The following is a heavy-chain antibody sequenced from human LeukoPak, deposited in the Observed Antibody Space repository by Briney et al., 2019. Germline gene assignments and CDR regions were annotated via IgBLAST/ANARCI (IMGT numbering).Heavy chain of an antibody. CDR1: GGSISSGGYY. D-gene: IGHD3-10*01. CDR3: ARSADRGVIRAIWFDP. V-gene: IGHV4-31*03. Sequence: SQTLSLTCTVSGGSISSGGYYWSWIRQHPGKGLEWIGYIYYSGSTYYNPSLKSRVTISVDTSKNQFSLKLSSGSAADATVYYCARSADRGVIRAIWFDPWGQGTLVTVSS. J-gene: IGHJ5*02. CDR2: IYYSGST.